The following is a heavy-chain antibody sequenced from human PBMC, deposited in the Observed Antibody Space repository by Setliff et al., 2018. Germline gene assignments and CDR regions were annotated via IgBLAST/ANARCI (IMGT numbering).Heavy chain of an antibody. D-gene: IGHD6-13*01. CDR2: INHSGST. CDR3: ARGRIAAALYYFDY. CDR1: GGSFSGYC. Sequence: PSETLSLTCAVYGGSFSGYCWSWIRQPPGKGLEWIGEINHSGSTNCNPSLKSRVTISVDTSKNQFSLKLSSVTAADTAVYYCARGRIAAALYYFDYWGQGTLVTVSS. J-gene: IGHJ4*02. V-gene: IGHV4-34*01.